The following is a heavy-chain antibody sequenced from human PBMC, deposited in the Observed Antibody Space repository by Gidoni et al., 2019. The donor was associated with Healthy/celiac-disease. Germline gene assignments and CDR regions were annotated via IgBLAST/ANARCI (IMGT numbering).Heavy chain of an antibody. CDR1: GFTFSSSA. CDR2: ISGSGGST. V-gene: IGHV3-23*01. J-gene: IGHJ4*02. D-gene: IGHD3-3*01. CDR3: AKEGPRITIFGVVMEGSFDY. Sequence: EVQLLESGGGLVQPGGSLRLSCAASGFTFSSSAMSWVRQAPGKGLEWVSAISGSGGSTYYADSVKGRFTISRDNSKNTLYLQMNSLRAEDTAVYYCAKEGPRITIFGVVMEGSFDYWGQGTLVTVSS.